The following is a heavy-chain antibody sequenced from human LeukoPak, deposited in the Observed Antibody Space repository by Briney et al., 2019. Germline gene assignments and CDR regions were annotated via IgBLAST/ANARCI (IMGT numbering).Heavy chain of an antibody. CDR3: ARSFALDYYDSSGYSYYFDY. D-gene: IGHD3-22*01. CDR2: IYYSGST. Sequence: PSETLSLTCTVSGGSISSYYWSWIRQPPGKGLEWIGYIYYSGSTNYNPSLTSRVTISVDTSKNQFSLKLSSVTAADTAVYYCARSFALDYYDSSGYSYYFDYWGQGTLVTVSS. CDR1: GGSISSYY. V-gene: IGHV4-59*01. J-gene: IGHJ4*02.